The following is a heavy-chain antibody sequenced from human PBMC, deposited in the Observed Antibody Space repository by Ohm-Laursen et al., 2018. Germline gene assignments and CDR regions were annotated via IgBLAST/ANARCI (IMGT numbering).Heavy chain of an antibody. Sequence: SDTLSLTCTVSGGSISSYYWSWIRQPPGKGLEWIGYIYYSGSTNYNPSLKSRVTISVDTSKNQFSLKLSSATAADTAVYYCARRANSAYPYYLDHWGQGTLVTVSS. CDR2: IYYSGST. CDR3: ARRANSAYPYYLDH. V-gene: IGHV4-59*08. J-gene: IGHJ4*02. CDR1: GGSISSYY. D-gene: IGHD3-22*01.